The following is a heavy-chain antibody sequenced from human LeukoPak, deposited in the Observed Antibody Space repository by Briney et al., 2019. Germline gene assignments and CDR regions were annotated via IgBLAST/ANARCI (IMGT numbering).Heavy chain of an antibody. CDR1: GGSISSGDYY. D-gene: IGHD3-22*01. J-gene: IGHJ3*02. Sequence: SETLSLTCTVSGGSISSGDYYWNWIRQHPGKGLEWIGYIYYSGSTYYNPSLKSRVTISVDTSKNQFSLKLSSVTAADTAVYYCARDLLYYDTSAYYPPGAFGIWGQGTMVTVSS. CDR2: IYYSGST. CDR3: ARDLLYYDTSAYYPPGAFGI. V-gene: IGHV4-31*03.